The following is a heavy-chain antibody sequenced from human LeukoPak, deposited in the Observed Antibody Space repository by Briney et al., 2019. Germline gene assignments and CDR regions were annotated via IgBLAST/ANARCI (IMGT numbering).Heavy chain of an antibody. D-gene: IGHD1-26*01. CDR2: MNPNSGNT. Sequence: ASVKVSCKASGYTFTSYDINWVRQATGQGLEWMGWMNPNSGNTGYAQKFQGRVTMTRNTSISTAYMELSSLRSDDTAVYYCARGGRGIVGAPKHFDYWGQGTLVTVSS. V-gene: IGHV1-8*01. J-gene: IGHJ4*02. CDR1: GYTFTSYD. CDR3: ARGGRGIVGAPKHFDY.